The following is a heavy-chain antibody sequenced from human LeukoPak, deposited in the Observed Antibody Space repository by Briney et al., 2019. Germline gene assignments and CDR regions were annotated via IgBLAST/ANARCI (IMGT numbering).Heavy chain of an antibody. CDR2: ITETGYST. Sequence: PGGSLRLSCAASGFSFSTYGMSWVRQAPGKGLEWVSSITETGYSTFYADSVKGRFTISRDIFRSTLYLQMNSLRAEDAAVYYCAKRASPAFESWGQGTLVTVSS. V-gene: IGHV3-23*01. CDR1: GFSFSTYG. J-gene: IGHJ4*02. CDR3: AKRASPAFES.